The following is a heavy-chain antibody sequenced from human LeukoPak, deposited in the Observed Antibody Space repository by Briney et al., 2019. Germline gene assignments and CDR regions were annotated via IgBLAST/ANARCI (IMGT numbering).Heavy chain of an antibody. CDR1: GGSISNTNW. V-gene: IGHV4-4*02. CDR3: AREGGPYRPLDY. J-gene: IGHJ4*02. CDR2: VNLQGST. Sequence: SETLSLTCGVSGGSISNTNWTAWVRQPPGKGLDWIGDVNLQGSTNYNPSLKSLIPISVDKSENHISLKLTFVTAADTAVYYCAREGGPYRPLDYSGQGTLVTVAS.